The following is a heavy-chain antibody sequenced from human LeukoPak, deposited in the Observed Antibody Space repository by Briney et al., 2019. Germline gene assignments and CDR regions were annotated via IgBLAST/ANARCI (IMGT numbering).Heavy chain of an antibody. D-gene: IGHD6-19*01. V-gene: IGHV4-30-4*01. Sequence: SQTLSLTCSVAGDSINGADYYWSWIRQSPGEGLEWIGYIYYSGTTYYSPSIKSRVSISVDTSNNQFSLKLTSVTAADTAVYHCARAYTSGPTFDNWGQGILVTVSS. CDR1: GDSINGADYY. CDR3: ARAYTSGPTFDN. J-gene: IGHJ4*02. CDR2: IYYSGTT.